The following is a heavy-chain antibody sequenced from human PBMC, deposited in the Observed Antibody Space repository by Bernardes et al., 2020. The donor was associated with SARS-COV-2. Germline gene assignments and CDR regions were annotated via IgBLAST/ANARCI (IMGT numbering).Heavy chain of an antibody. D-gene: IGHD2-21*02. CDR2: INPNSGDT. V-gene: IGHV1-2*02. CDR3: ARGLKTCGGDCP. CDR1: GYTFTGYF. Sequence: ASVKVSFKTSGYTFTGYFIHWVRQAPGQGREWMGWINPNSGDTYYAPKFQGRVTMTRDTSINTAYMEMSRLTFDDTAVYYCARGLKTCGGDCPWGQGTLVTVYS. J-gene: IGHJ5*02.